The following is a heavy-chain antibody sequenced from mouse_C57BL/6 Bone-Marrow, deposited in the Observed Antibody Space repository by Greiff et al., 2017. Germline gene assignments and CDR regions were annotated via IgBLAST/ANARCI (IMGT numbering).Heavy chain of an antibody. Sequence: QVQLQQPGAELVKPGASVKLSCKASGYTFTSYWMQWVKQRPGQGLEWIGEIDPSDSYTNYNQKFKGKATMTVDTSSSTAYMQRSSRTSEDSAGYYCARPGAWFAYGGQGTLVTVSA. V-gene: IGHV1-50*01. J-gene: IGHJ3*01. CDR2: IDPSDSYT. CDR1: GYTFTSYW. D-gene: IGHD4-1*01. CDR3: ARPGAWFAY.